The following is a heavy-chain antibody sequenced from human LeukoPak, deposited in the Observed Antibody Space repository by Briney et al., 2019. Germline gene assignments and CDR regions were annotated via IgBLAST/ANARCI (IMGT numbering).Heavy chain of an antibody. Sequence: EASVKVSCKASGYTFTGYYMHWVRQAHGQGLEWMGRINPNSGGTNYAQKFQGRVTMTRDTSISTAYMELSRLRSDDTAVYYCARVGSMVRGVKDGRVFDYWGQGTLVTVSS. V-gene: IGHV1-2*06. CDR3: ARVGSMVRGVKDGRVFDY. D-gene: IGHD3-10*01. J-gene: IGHJ4*02. CDR1: GYTFTGYY. CDR2: INPNSGGT.